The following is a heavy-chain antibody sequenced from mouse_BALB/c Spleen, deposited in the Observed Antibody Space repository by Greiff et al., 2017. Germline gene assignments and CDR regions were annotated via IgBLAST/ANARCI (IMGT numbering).Heavy chain of an antibody. Sequence: VQLQQSGAELVRPGTSVKVSCKASGYAFTNYLIVWVKQRPGQGLEWIGVINPGSGGTNYNEKFKGKATLTADKSSSTAYMQHSSLTSDDAAVYCCTSDDYDRRFAYWGQGTLVTVSA. V-gene: IGHV1-54*01. CDR3: TSDDYDRRFAY. CDR1: GYAFTNYL. D-gene: IGHD2-4*01. CDR2: INPGSGGT. J-gene: IGHJ3*01.